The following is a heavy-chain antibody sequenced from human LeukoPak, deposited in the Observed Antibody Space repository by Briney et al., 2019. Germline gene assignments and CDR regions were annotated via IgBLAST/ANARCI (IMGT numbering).Heavy chain of an antibody. CDR1: GGTFSSYA. Sequence: SVKVSCKASGGTFSSYAISWVRQAPGQGLEWMGRIIPIFGTGNYAQKFQGRVTINTDESTSTAYMELSSLRSEDTAVYYCARDVRYCSSTSCYYYYYYYMDVWGKGTTVTVSS. V-gene: IGHV1-69*05. D-gene: IGHD2-2*01. CDR3: ARDVRYCSSTSCYYYYYYYMDV. J-gene: IGHJ6*03. CDR2: IIPIFGTG.